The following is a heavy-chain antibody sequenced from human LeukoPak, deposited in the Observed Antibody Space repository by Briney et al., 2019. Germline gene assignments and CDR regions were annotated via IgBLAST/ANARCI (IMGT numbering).Heavy chain of an antibody. CDR1: VGSISSYY. D-gene: IGHD4-17*01. Sequence: SETLSLTCTVSVGSISSYYWSWIRQPPGKGLEWIGYIYYSGSTNYNPSLKSRVTISVDTSKNQFSLKLSSVTAADTAVYYCARERGYGDYGISYYYYYGMDVWGQGTTVTVSS. CDR2: IYYSGST. V-gene: IGHV4-59*01. CDR3: ARERGYGDYGISYYYYYGMDV. J-gene: IGHJ6*02.